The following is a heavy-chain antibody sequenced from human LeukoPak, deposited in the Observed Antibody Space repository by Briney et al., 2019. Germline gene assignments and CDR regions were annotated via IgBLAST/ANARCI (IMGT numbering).Heavy chain of an antibody. CDR3: ATSRIAAAGPVDY. CDR1: GYNLTGLS. D-gene: IGHD6-13*01. Sequence: ASVKLSCKVSGYNLTGLSMHWVRQAPGKGLEWMGGFDPEDGETIYAQKFQGRVTMTEDTSTDTAYMELSSLRSEDTAVYYCATSRIAAAGPVDYWGQGTLVTVSS. V-gene: IGHV1-24*01. J-gene: IGHJ4*02. CDR2: FDPEDGET.